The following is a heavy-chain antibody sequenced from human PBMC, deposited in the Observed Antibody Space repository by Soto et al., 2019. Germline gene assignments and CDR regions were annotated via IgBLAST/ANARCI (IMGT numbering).Heavy chain of an antibody. CDR1: GGTFSSYA. J-gene: IGHJ1*01. CDR3: ARTWIQRWLHGY. D-gene: IGHD5-18*01. CDR2: IIPIFGTA. Sequence: QVQLVQSGAEVKKPGSSVKVSCKASGGTFSSYAISWVRQAPGQGLEWMGGIIPIFGTANYAQKFQGRVXIXAXXSTSTADMELSSLRSEDTAVYYCARTWIQRWLHGYWGQGTLVTVSS. V-gene: IGHV1-69*12.